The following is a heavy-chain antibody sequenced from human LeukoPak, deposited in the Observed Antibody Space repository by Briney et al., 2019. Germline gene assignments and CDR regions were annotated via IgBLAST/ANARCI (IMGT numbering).Heavy chain of an antibody. CDR2: IRYDGSNK. D-gene: IGHD3-22*01. CDR1: GFTFSSYG. Sequence: PGGSLRLSCAASGFTFSSYGMHWVRQAPGKGLEWVAFIRYDGSNKYYADSVKGRFTISRDNAKNTLYLQMNSLRAEDTAVCYCARDLWDYYDSSGYDDAFDIWGQGTMVTVSS. CDR3: ARDLWDYYDSSGYDDAFDI. V-gene: IGHV3-30*02. J-gene: IGHJ3*02.